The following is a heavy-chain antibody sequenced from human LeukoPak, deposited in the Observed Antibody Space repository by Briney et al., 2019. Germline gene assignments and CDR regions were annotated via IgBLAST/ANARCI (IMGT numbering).Heavy chain of an antibody. Sequence: ASVKVSCKASGHTFTNYYMHWVRQAPGQGLEWMGIINPSGGSTTYAQKFQGRVTMTRDTSTSTVYMELSSLRSEDTAVYYCARDEEQWSFDFWGQGTLVTVSS. CDR3: ARDEEQWSFDF. D-gene: IGHD6-19*01. J-gene: IGHJ4*02. CDR1: GHTFTNYY. CDR2: INPSGGST. V-gene: IGHV1-46*01.